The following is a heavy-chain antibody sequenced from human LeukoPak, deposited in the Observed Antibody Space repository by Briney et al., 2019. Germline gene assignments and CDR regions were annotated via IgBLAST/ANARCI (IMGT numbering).Heavy chain of an antibody. V-gene: IGHV4-59*08. Sequence: SETLSLTCSVSGGPISNYYWSWIRQPPGKGLEWIGYVYYGGSTTYTPSFKSRVAISVDTSKLQFSLRLSSVTAADTAVYYCARQRHLGPYSWYGVDVWGQGTTVTVS. CDR1: GGPISNYY. CDR2: VYYGGST. CDR3: ARQRHLGPYSWYGVDV. J-gene: IGHJ6*02. D-gene: IGHD2-21*01.